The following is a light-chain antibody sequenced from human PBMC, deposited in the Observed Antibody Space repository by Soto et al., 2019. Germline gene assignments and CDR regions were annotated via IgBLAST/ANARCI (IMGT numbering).Light chain of an antibody. CDR3: SSYTSSSTLGHVV. V-gene: IGLV2-14*01. CDR1: SSDIGGYNY. CDR2: DVS. J-gene: IGLJ2*01. Sequence: QSALTQPASVSGSPGQSINISCTGTSSDIGGYNYVSWYQQHPGKAPKLMIYDVSNRPSGVSNRFSGSKSGNTASLTISGLQAEDEADYYCSSYTSSSTLGHVVFGGGTKVTVL.